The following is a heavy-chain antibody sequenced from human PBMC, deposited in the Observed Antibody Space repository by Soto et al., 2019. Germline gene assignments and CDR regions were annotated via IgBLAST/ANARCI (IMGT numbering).Heavy chain of an antibody. CDR1: GYTFTGYY. D-gene: IGHD3-10*02. V-gene: IGHV1-2*04. Sequence: ASVKVSCKASGYTFTGYYMHWVRQAPGQGLEWMGWINPNSGGTNYAQKFQGWVTMTRDTSICTAYMELSRLRSDDTAVYYCARGGVREPHYGMDVWGQGTTVTVSS. J-gene: IGHJ6*02. CDR2: INPNSGGT. CDR3: ARGGVREPHYGMDV.